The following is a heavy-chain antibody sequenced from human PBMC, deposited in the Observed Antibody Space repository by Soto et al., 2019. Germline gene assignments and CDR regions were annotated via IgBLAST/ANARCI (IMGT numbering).Heavy chain of an antibody. Sequence: GASVKVSCKASGYTFTGYYMHWVRQAPGQGLEWMGWINPNSGGTNYAQKFQGWVTMTRDTSISTAYMELSRLRSDDTAVYYCARVVGAARPDNWFDPWGQGTLVTVSS. CDR3: ARVVGAARPDNWFDP. J-gene: IGHJ5*02. D-gene: IGHD6-6*01. V-gene: IGHV1-2*04. CDR1: GYTFTGYY. CDR2: INPNSGGT.